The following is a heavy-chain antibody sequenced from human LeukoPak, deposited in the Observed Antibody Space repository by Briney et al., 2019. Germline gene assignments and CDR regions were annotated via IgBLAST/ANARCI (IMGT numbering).Heavy chain of an antibody. J-gene: IGHJ4*02. CDR1: GFTFSIYD. CDR3: AKSYIVVVPAATAFDY. V-gene: IGHV3-23*01. Sequence: GGSLTLSCAASGFTFSIYDMSGVRHAPGRGVECVSAISGGGVSTYYADSVKGRFTISRDNSKNTLYLQVNSLRAEDTAVYYCAKSYIVVVPAATAFDYWGQGDLVTVSS. D-gene: IGHD2-2*01. CDR2: ISGGGVST.